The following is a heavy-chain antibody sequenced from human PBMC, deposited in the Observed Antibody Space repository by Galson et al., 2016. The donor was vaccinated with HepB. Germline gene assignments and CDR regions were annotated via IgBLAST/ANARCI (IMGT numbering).Heavy chain of an antibody. Sequence: QSGAEVKKPGESLRISCHGSGYSFTTYWISWARQMPGKGLEWMGRIDPSDSQTNYSPSFQGHVTISGDKSTRTAYLQWSSLKASDTAIYYCARHYSSSERFDFDYWGQGTLITVSS. CDR3: ARHYSSSERFDFDY. D-gene: IGHD6-6*01. CDR2: IDPSDSQT. J-gene: IGHJ4*02. V-gene: IGHV5-10-1*01. CDR1: GYSFTTYW.